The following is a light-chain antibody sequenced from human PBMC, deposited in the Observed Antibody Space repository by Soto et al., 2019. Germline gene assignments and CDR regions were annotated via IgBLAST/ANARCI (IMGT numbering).Light chain of an antibody. V-gene: IGLV2-8*01. Sequence: QSALTQPPSASGSPGQSVTISCTGTSSDVGGYNYVSWYQQHLGKAPKLMISEVNKRPSGVPDRFSGSKSGNTASLTVSGLQAEDEADYYCSSYAGGPYVFGTGTKLTVL. CDR1: SSDVGGYNY. CDR2: EVN. CDR3: SSYAGGPYV. J-gene: IGLJ1*01.